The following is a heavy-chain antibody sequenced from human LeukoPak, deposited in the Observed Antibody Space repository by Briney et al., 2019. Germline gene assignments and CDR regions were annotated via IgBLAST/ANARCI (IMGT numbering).Heavy chain of an antibody. V-gene: IGHV4-59*10. CDR2: IYTSGST. J-gene: IGHJ4*02. CDR1: GGSFSGYS. Sequence: SETLSLTCAVYGGSFSGYSWSWIRQPAGKGLEWIGRIYTSGSTKYNPSLTSRVTMSVDTSKNQFSLKLRSVTAADTAVYYCARAVHCSGGSCYFDYWGQGTLVTVSS. D-gene: IGHD2-15*01. CDR3: ARAVHCSGGSCYFDY.